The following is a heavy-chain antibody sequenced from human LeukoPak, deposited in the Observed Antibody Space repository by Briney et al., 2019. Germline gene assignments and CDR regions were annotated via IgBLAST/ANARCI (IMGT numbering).Heavy chain of an antibody. D-gene: IGHD2-15*01. V-gene: IGHV1-18*01. CDR3: ARDPSGGSNLDY. Sequence: ASVKVSCKASGYTFTSYGISWVRQAPGQGLEWMGWISAYNGNTNYAQKFQGRVTMTRDTSTSTVYMELSSLRSEDTAVYYCARDPSGGSNLDYWGQGALVTVSS. CDR1: GYTFTSYG. CDR2: ISAYNGNT. J-gene: IGHJ4*02.